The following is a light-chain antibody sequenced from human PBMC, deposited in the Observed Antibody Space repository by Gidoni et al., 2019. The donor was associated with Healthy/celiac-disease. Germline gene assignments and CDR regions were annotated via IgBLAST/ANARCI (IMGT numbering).Light chain of an antibody. Sequence: DIVLTQSPDSLAFSLGERATINCKSSQSVLYSSNNKNYLAWYQQKPGQPPKLLIYWASTRESGVPDRFSGSGSGTDFTLTISSLQAEDVAVYYCQQYYSTPYTFGQGTKLEIK. CDR1: QSVLYSSNNKNY. CDR2: WAS. J-gene: IGKJ2*01. CDR3: QQYYSTPYT. V-gene: IGKV4-1*01.